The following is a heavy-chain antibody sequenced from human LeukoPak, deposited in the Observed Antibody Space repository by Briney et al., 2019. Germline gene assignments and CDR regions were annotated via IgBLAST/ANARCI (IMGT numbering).Heavy chain of an antibody. D-gene: IGHD1-7*01. CDR1: GYTFTSYG. CDR2: ISAYNGNT. J-gene: IGHJ4*02. CDR3: ARDSGWNYEGRWPPNDY. Sequence: ASVQVSCKASGYTFTSYGISWVRQAPGQGLEWMGWISAYNGNTNYAQKLQGRVTMTTDTSTSTAYMELRSLRSDDTAVYYCARDSGWNYEGRWPPNDYWGQGTLVTVSS. V-gene: IGHV1-18*01.